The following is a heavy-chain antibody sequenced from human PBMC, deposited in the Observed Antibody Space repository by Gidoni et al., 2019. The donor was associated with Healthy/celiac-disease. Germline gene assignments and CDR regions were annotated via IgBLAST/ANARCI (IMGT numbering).Heavy chain of an antibody. Sequence: QVQLVESGGDVVQPGRSLRLSCAASGFTFSSYAMHWVRQAPGKGLEWVAVISYDGSNKYYADSVKGRFTISRDNSKNTLYLQMNSLRAEYTAVYYCAGYCSGGSCYSRDYYYGMDVWGQGTTVTVSS. V-gene: IGHV3-30-3*01. D-gene: IGHD2-15*01. J-gene: IGHJ6*02. CDR3: AGYCSGGSCYSRDYYYGMDV. CDR2: ISYDGSNK. CDR1: GFTFSSYA.